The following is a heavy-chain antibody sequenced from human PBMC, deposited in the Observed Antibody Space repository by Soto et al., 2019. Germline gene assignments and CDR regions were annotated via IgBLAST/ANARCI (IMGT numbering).Heavy chain of an antibody. J-gene: IGHJ4*02. V-gene: IGHV4-59*01. CDR3: ARAKKYGGNSRGWFDY. D-gene: IGHD2-21*02. CDR2: IYYTGST. CDR1: GGSISSYY. Sequence: SETLSLTCAVSGGSISSYYWSWIRQPPGKGLECIGYIYYTGSTNYNPSLKSRVTILIDTSKSQFSLKLRSVTAADTAVYYCARAKKYGGNSRGWFDYWGQGALVTVSS.